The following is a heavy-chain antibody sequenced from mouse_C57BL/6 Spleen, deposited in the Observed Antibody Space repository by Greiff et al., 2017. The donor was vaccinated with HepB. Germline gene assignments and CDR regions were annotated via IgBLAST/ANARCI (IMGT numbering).Heavy chain of an antibody. CDR1: GYTFTSYW. CDR2: IHPNSGST. Sequence: VQLQQPGAELVKPGASVKLSCKASGYTFTSYWMHWVKRRPGQGLEWIGMIHPNSGSTNYNEKFKSKATLTVDKSSSTSYMQLSSLTSEDSAVYYCARSKYYGDYWGQGTTLTVSS. J-gene: IGHJ2*01. CDR3: ARSKYYGDY. V-gene: IGHV1-64*01. D-gene: IGHD1-3*01.